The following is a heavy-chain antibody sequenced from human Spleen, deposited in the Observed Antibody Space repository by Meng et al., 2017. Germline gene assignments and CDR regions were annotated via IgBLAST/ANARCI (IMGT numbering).Heavy chain of an antibody. V-gene: IGHV1-2*02. Sequence: QVQRVQSGAEVKKPGASVKVSCKTSGYTFTGYHLHWVRQAPGQGLEWMGWINANNGGTNYAHKFEGRVTLTRDTSITTAYMDISSLKSDDTAIYYCARLVYGGYIPSHLDYWGQGTLVTVSS. CDR1: GYTFTGYH. CDR3: ARLVYGGYIPSHLDY. J-gene: IGHJ4*02. D-gene: IGHD4-17*01. CDR2: INANNGGT.